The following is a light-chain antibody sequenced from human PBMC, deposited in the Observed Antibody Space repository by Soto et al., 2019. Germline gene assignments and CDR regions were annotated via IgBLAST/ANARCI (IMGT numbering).Light chain of an antibody. V-gene: IGKV1-39*01. CDR3: QHSYTISWT. J-gene: IGKJ1*01. CDR1: HSISRY. CDR2: AAS. Sequence: DIQMTQSPSSLSASIGDRVTITCQASHSISRYLNWYQQKPGKAPKLLISAASSLQSGVPSRFSGSGSGTDFTLTISSLQPEDFETYYCQHSYTISWTFGQGTKVDIK.